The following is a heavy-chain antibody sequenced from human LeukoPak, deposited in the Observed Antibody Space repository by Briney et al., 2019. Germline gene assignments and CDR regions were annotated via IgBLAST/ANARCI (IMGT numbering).Heavy chain of an antibody. J-gene: IGHJ5*02. Sequence: GGSLRLSCVASGFTFSNYWMHWVRQPPGKGLVWVSRIYVDGRTTNYAGSVKGRFTISRDNAKNTVYLEMNSLSVEDTATYYCIRDFRSADLWGQGTQVTVTS. CDR3: IRDFRSADL. CDR2: IYVDGRTT. V-gene: IGHV3-74*01. CDR1: GFTFSNYW.